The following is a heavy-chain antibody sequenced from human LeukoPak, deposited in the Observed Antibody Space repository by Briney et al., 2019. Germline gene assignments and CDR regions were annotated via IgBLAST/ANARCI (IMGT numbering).Heavy chain of an antibody. Sequence: ASVKVSCKASGYTFTGHFMHWVRQTPGQGLEWVGWISPNSGATNYAVKFQGRISMTSDTSSSTAYMELSRLRPADTAAYYCARGSQANWNDFGWFDPWGQGTLVTVS. V-gene: IGHV1-2*02. CDR3: ARGSQANWNDFGWFDP. CDR1: GYTFTGHF. J-gene: IGHJ5*02. D-gene: IGHD1-1*01. CDR2: ISPNSGAT.